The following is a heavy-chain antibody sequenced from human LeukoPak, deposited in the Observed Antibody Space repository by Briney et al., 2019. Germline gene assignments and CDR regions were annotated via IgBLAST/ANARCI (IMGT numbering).Heavy chain of an antibody. CDR1: GGSISSYY. D-gene: IGHD3/OR15-3a*01. V-gene: IGHV4-59*08. CDR2: IYYSGST. Sequence: SETLSLTCTVSGGSISSYYWSWIRQPPGKGLEWIGYIYYSGSTNYNPSLKSRVTISVDTSKNQFSLKLSSVTAADTAVYYCASRGVSRTDWYFDLWGRGTLVTVSS. CDR3: ASRGVSRTDWYFDL. J-gene: IGHJ2*01.